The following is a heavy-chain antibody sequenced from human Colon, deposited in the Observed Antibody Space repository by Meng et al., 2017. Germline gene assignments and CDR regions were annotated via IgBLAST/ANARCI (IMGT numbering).Heavy chain of an antibody. CDR1: GGSITTNSY. J-gene: IGHJ4*02. V-gene: IGHV4-4*02. CDR3: ARHGGYYQDY. CDR2: IDHRGDP. Sequence: VQLVASGPGLVKLSVPLSLPCAVSGGSITTNSYWSWVRQSPEKGREWIGQIDHRGDPYYNPSLKSRVTMSVDRSKSQVSLQLTSVTAADTAVYYCARHGGYYQDYWGQGTLVTVSS. D-gene: IGHD4-23*01.